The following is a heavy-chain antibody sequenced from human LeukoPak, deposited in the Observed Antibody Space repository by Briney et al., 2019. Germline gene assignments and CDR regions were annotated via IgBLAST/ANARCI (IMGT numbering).Heavy chain of an antibody. CDR2: IYYSGST. Sequence: PSETLSLTCTVSGGSLSSSSYYWGWVRQPPGRGLEWIGSIYYSGSTYYNPSLKSRVTISVDTSKNQFSLKLSSVTAADTAVYYCARDEYSSSSGYWGQGTLVTVSS. CDR1: GGSLSSSSYY. D-gene: IGHD6-6*01. J-gene: IGHJ4*02. CDR3: ARDEYSSSSGY. V-gene: IGHV4-39*07.